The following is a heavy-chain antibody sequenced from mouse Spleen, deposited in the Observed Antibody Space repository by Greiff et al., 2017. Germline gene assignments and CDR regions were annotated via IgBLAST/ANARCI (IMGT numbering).Heavy chain of an antibody. V-gene: IGHV1-50*01. Sequence: QVQLQQPGAELVKPGASVKLSCKASGYTFTSYWMQWVKQRPGQGLEWIGEIDPSDSYTNYNQKFKGKATLTVDTSSSTAYMQLSSLTSEDSAVYYCATLITTVVSPFAYWGQGTLVTVSA. CDR1: GYTFTSYW. CDR2: IDPSDSYT. CDR3: ATLITTVVSPFAY. D-gene: IGHD1-1*01. J-gene: IGHJ3*01.